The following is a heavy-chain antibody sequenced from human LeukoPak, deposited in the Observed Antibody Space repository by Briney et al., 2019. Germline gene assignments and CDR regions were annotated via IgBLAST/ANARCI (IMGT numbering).Heavy chain of an antibody. J-gene: IGHJ4*02. CDR2: IYYSGST. V-gene: IGHV4-59*08. D-gene: IGHD3-22*01. Sequence: SETLSLTCTVSGGSISSYYWSWIRQPPGKGLEWIGYIYYSGSTNYNPSLKRRVTISVDTSKNQFSLKLSSVTAADTAVSYCARLQRGYFYDYWGQGTLVTVSS. CDR1: GGSISSYY. CDR3: ARLQRGYFYDY.